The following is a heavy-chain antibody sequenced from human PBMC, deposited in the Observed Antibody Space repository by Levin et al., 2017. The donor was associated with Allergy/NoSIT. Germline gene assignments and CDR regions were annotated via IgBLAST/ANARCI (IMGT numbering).Heavy chain of an antibody. Sequence: ESLKISCAASGFTFSSYSMNWVRQAPGKGLEWVSYISSSSSTIYYADSVKGRFTISRDNAKNSLYLQMNSLRAEDTAVYYCARGRAAGTLEYYYYMDVWGKGTTVTVSS. CDR1: GFTFSSYS. CDR2: ISSSSSTI. J-gene: IGHJ6*03. D-gene: IGHD6-13*01. CDR3: ARGRAAGTLEYYYYMDV. V-gene: IGHV3-48*01.